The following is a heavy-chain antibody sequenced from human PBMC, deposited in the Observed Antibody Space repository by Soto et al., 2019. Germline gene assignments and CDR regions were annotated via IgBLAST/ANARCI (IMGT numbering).Heavy chain of an antibody. CDR1: GFTFGDYG. J-gene: IGHJ6*02. CDR3: TREDSFFTYEMDV. Sequence: GGSLRLSCSASGFTFGDYGMNWVRQAPGKGLEWISFIRSETFGGTAEYAASVKGRFIISRDDSKRTTYLQLNDLKAEDTAVYYCTREDSFFTYEMDVWGQGTTVTVSS. D-gene: IGHD3-16*01. V-gene: IGHV3-49*04. CDR2: IRSETFGGTA.